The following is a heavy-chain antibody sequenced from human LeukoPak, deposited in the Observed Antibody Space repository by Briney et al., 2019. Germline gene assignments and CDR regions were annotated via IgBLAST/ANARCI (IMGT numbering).Heavy chain of an antibody. D-gene: IGHD3-22*01. Sequence: PSETLSLTCTVSGGSISSYYWSWIRQPPGKGLEWIGYIYDGRSASYNPSLKSRGTISLDTSKNQFSLKLTSVTAADTAVYYCARDLGYYYDSSDYEDGFDIWSQGTMATASS. CDR3: ARDLGYYYDSSDYEDGFDI. CDR2: IYDGRSA. V-gene: IGHV4-59*01. J-gene: IGHJ3*02. CDR1: GGSISSYY.